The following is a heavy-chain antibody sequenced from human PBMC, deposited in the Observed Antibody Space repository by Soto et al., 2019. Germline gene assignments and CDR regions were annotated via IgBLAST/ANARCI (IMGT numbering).Heavy chain of an antibody. D-gene: IGHD3-10*01. J-gene: IGHJ3*02. Sequence: SETLSLTCTASGRAIRSYYWSWIRQPPGKGLEWIGYIYYSGSTNYNPSLKSRVTISVDTSKNQFSLKLSSVTAADTAVYYCARTLRGPHAFDIWGQETMVTVS. CDR3: ARTLRGPHAFDI. CDR1: GRAIRSYY. CDR2: IYYSGST. V-gene: IGHV4-59*08.